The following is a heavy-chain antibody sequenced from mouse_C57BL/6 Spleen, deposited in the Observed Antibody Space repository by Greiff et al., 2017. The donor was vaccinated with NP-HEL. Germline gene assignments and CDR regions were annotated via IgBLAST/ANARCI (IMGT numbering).Heavy chain of an antibody. J-gene: IGHJ3*01. CDR1: GYAFSSSW. CDR2: IYPGDGDT. Sequence: QVQLQQSGPELVKPGASVKISCKASGYAFSSSWMNWVKQRPGKGLEWIGRIYPGDGDTNYNGKFKGKATLTADKSSSTAYMQLSSLTSEDSAVYFCASPYYSNGFAFWGQGTLVTVSA. D-gene: IGHD2-5*01. V-gene: IGHV1-82*01. CDR3: ASPYYSNGFAF.